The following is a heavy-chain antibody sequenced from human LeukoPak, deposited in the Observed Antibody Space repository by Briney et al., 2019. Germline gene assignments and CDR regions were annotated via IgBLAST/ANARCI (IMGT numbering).Heavy chain of an antibody. Sequence: GGSLRLSCAASGFTFSSYWMHWVRQAPGKGLVWVSRINSDGSSTSYADSVKGRFTISRDKAKNTLYLQMNSLRAEDTAVYYCARPCSGGSCYPWSAFDIWGQGTMVTVSS. J-gene: IGHJ3*02. CDR3: ARPCSGGSCYPWSAFDI. CDR1: GFTFSSYW. D-gene: IGHD2-15*01. V-gene: IGHV3-74*01. CDR2: INSDGSST.